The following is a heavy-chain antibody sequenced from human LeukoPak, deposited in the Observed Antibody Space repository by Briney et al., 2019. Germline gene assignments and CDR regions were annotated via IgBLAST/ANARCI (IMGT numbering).Heavy chain of an antibody. CDR2: IYPGSSDV. CDR1: GYIFANYW. Sequence: GESLKISCKGSGYIFANYWINWVRQMPGKGLEWMGVIYPGSSDVRYNPSFQGQVTISADKSISAAYLQWSSLKTSDTAMYYCVRIPNTAPPPNWFDPWGQGTLVTVSS. CDR3: VRIPNTAPPPNWFDP. J-gene: IGHJ5*02. D-gene: IGHD2-15*01. V-gene: IGHV5-51*01.